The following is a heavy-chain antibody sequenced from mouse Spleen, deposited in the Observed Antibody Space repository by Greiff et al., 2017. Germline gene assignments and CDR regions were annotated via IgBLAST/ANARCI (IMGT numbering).Heavy chain of an antibody. CDR3: AGGKYDGCCGWYFDV. CDR1: GYTFTTYP. V-gene: IGHV1-47*01. J-gene: IGHJ1*01. D-gene: IGHD2-3*01. Sequence: QVQLQQSGAELVKPGASVKMSCKASGYTFTTYPIEWMKQNHGKSLEWIGNFHPYNDDTKYNEKFKGKATLTVEKSSSTVYLELSRLTSDDSAVYDCAGGKYDGCCGWYFDVWGAGTTVTVSS. CDR2: FHPYNDDT.